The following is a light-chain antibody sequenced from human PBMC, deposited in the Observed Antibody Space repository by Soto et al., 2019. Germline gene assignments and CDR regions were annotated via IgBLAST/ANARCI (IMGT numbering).Light chain of an antibody. J-gene: IGKJ5*01. Sequence: ELVMTQSPATLSLSPGERATLSCRASQSVYNNLAWYQQKTGQAPRILIFGESTRATGIPARLSGSGSGTELTLTISRLQSEDFAVYYCQQYNNWLITCGQGTRLEIK. CDR3: QQYNNWLIT. CDR2: GES. V-gene: IGKV3-15*01. CDR1: QSVYNN.